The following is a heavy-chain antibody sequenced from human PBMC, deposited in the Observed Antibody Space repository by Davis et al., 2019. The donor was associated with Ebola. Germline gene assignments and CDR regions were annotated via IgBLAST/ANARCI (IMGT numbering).Heavy chain of an antibody. D-gene: IGHD3-22*01. Sequence: PGGSLRLSCAASGFTFSKYWMHWVRQTPGKGLVWVSRINDDGSITNYADSVKGRFTISRDNAKDTLYLQMSSLRDEDTAIYYCVSHYDTTYSHRVDYWGQGTLVAVSS. CDR1: GFTFSKYW. J-gene: IGHJ4*02. V-gene: IGHV3-74*01. CDR3: VSHYDTTYSHRVDY. CDR2: INDDGSIT.